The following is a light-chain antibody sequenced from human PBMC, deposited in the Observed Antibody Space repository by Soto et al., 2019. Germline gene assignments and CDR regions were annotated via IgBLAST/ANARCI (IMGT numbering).Light chain of an antibody. CDR3: SSYTTSNTRQIV. Sequence: QSALTQPASVSGSPGQSITISCTGTSSDVGGYNYVSWYQHHPSKAPKLIIYDVSNRPSGVSIRFSGSKSDYTASLTISGLQPEDEADYHCSSYTTSNTRQIVFGTGTKVTVL. CDR1: SSDVGGYNY. V-gene: IGLV2-14*03. J-gene: IGLJ1*01. CDR2: DVS.